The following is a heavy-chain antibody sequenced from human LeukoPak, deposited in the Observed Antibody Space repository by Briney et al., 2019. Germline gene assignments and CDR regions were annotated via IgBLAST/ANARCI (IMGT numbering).Heavy chain of an antibody. CDR3: AKDRRRFWSGYLDY. Sequence: GGSLRLSCAASGFSLSNYAMSWVRQAPGKGLEWVSGISDSGGTTYYADSVKGRLTISRDNSKNTLYLQMNSLTAEDTAVYYCAKDRRRFWSGYLDYWGQGALVTVSS. J-gene: IGHJ4*02. D-gene: IGHD3-3*01. V-gene: IGHV3-23*01. CDR1: GFSLSNYA. CDR2: ISDSGGTT.